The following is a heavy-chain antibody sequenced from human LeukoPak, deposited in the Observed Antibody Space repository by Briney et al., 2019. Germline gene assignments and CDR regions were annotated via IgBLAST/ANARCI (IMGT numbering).Heavy chain of an antibody. D-gene: IGHD3-22*01. J-gene: IGHJ4*02. Sequence: ASVKVSCKASGYAFTNYAISWVRQAPGQGLEWMGWISVYNGNTNYAQKLQGRVTMTADTSTTTAYMELRSLRSDDTAVYYCARRYYDSSGLYYFDYWGQGTLVTVSS. V-gene: IGHV1-18*01. CDR1: GYAFTNYA. CDR2: ISVYNGNT. CDR3: ARRYYDSSGLYYFDY.